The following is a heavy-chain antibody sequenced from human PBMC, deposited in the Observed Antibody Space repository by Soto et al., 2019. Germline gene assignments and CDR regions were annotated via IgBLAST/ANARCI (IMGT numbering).Heavy chain of an antibody. V-gene: IGHV1-24*01. J-gene: IGHJ6*02. D-gene: IGHD3-22*01. CDR2: FDPEDGET. CDR1: VYTLTELS. CDR3: ATVLRLLGYEIYGMDV. Sequence: GASVKVSCKVSVYTLTELSMHWVRQAHGKGLEWMGGFDPEDGETIYAQKFQGRVTMTEDTSTDTAYMELSSLRSEDTAVYYCATVLRLLGYEIYGMDVWGQGTTVTVSS.